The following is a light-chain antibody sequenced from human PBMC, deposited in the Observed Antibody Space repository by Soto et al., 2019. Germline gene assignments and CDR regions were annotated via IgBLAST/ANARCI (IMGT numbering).Light chain of an antibody. CDR3: AAWDDSLSGVV. J-gene: IGLJ2*01. V-gene: IGLV1-47*01. CDR2: RNN. Sequence: QSVLTQPTSASGTTGERVTISCSGSSSNIGSNYVYWYQQLPGTAPKLLIYRNNQRPSGVPDRFSGSKSGTSASLAISGLRSEDEADYYCAAWDDSLSGVVFGGGTKVTVL. CDR1: SSNIGSNY.